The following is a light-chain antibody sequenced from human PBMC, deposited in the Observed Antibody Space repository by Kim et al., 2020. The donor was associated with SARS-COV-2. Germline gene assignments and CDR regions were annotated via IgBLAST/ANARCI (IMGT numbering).Light chain of an antibody. CDR3: QQYGSSPPRT. CDR1: QRVSSNS. V-gene: IGKV3-20*01. CDR2: AAS. Sequence: AGERATLSCRASQRVSSNSLAWYQQKPGQAPRLLIYAASSRATGIPDRVSGSGSGTDFTLTISRLEPEDFAVYYCQQYGSSPPRTFGQGTKVDIK. J-gene: IGKJ1*01.